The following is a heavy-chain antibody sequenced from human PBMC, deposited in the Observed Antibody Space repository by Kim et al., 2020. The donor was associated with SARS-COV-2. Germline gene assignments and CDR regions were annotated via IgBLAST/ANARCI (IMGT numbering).Heavy chain of an antibody. CDR3: ARLPGAPLWFGELLGPADTAMFYFDY. J-gene: IGHJ4*02. Sequence: GESLKISCKGSGYSFTSYWIGWVRQMPGKGLEWMGIIYPGDSDTRYSPSFQGQVTISADKSISTAYLQWSSLKASDTAMYYCARLPGAPLWFGELLGPADTAMFYFDYWGQGTLVTVSS. CDR2: IYPGDSDT. V-gene: IGHV5-51*01. CDR1: GYSFTSYW. D-gene: IGHD3-10*01.